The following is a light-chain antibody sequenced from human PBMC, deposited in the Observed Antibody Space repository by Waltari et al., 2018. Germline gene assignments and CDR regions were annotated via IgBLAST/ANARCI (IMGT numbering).Light chain of an antibody. CDR3: SSYTSSSTRV. V-gene: IGLV2-14*01. CDR2: EVS. CDR1: SSDVGGYNY. J-gene: IGLJ2*01. Sequence: QSALTQPASVSGSPGQSITISCTGTSSDVGGYNYVSWYQQHPGKAPNLMIYEVSNRPSGVSNRFSGSTSGNTASLTISGLQAEDEADYYCSSYTSSSTRVFGGGTKLTVL.